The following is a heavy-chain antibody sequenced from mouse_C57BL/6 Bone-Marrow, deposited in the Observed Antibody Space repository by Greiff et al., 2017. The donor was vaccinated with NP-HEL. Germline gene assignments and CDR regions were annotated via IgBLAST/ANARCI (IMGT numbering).Heavy chain of an antibody. Sequence: VQLQQSGAELVRPGASVKLSCTASGFNIKDDYMHWVKQRPEQGLEWIGWIDPENGDTEYASKFQGKVTITADTSSNTAYLQLSSLTSEDTAVYYCTTSIYYGSSYRYFDVWGTGTTVTVSS. V-gene: IGHV14-4*01. D-gene: IGHD1-1*01. CDR1: GFNIKDDY. CDR2: IDPENGDT. CDR3: TTSIYYGSSYRYFDV. J-gene: IGHJ1*03.